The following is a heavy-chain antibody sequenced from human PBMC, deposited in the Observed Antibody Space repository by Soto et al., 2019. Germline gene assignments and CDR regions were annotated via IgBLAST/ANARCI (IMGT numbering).Heavy chain of an antibody. CDR1: GGTISSGGYY. Sequence: PQDRSLTCTVSGGTISSGGYYWSWIRQHPGKGLEWIGYIFYSGTTYYNPSLKSRVTISVDTSKNQFSLKLNSVTAADTAVYYCARSVDPWGQGTLVTVSS. V-gene: IGHV4-31*03. CDR3: ARSVDP. CDR2: IFYSGTT. J-gene: IGHJ5*02.